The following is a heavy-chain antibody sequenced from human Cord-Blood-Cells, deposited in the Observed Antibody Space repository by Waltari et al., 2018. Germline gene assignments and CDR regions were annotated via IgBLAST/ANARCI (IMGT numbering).Heavy chain of an antibody. V-gene: IGHV4-4*02. CDR2: IYHSGST. CDR1: GGSISSSNW. J-gene: IGHJ5*02. Sequence: QVQLQESGPGLVKPSGTMSLPGAVSGGSISSSNWWVWVRQPPGKGLEWIGEIYHSGSTNYNPALKSRVTISVDKSKNQFSLKLSSVTAADTAVYYCARDVEYSSSSWFDPWGQGTLVTVSS. D-gene: IGHD6-6*01. CDR3: ARDVEYSSSSWFDP.